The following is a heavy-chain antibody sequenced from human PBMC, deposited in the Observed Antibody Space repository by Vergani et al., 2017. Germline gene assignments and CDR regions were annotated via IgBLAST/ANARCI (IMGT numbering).Heavy chain of an antibody. CDR3: ARAGAGGDFDDAFDI. J-gene: IGHJ3*02. V-gene: IGHV4-61*02. CDR1: GGSISSGSYY. Sequence: QVQLQESGPGLVKPSQTLSLTCTVSGGSISSGSYYWSWIRQPAGKGLEWIGRIYTSGSTNYNPSLKIRVTISVDTSKNQFSLKLSSVTAADTAVYYCARAGAGGDFDDAFDIWGQGTMVTVSS. CDR2: IYTSGST. D-gene: IGHD1-26*01.